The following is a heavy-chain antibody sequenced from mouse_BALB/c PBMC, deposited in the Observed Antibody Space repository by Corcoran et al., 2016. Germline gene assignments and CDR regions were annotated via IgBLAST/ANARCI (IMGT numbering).Heavy chain of an antibody. CDR2: INTETGEP. V-gene: IGHV9-2-1*01. J-gene: IGHJ2*01. Sequence: QIQLVQSGPELKKPGETVKISCKAPGYTFTDYSMHWVKHAPGKGLKWMGGINTETGEPTYSDEFKGRFAFPLETSSSTAYLQINNRKNEDTATYFCARLRYGSTYVYWGQGTTLTVSS. CDR1: GYTFTDYS. D-gene: IGHD1-1*01. CDR3: ARLRYGSTYVY.